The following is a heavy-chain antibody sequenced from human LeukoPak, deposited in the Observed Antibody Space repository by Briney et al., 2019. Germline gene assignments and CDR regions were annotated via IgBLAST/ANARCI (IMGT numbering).Heavy chain of an antibody. D-gene: IGHD3-10*01. J-gene: IGHJ4*02. CDR3: ARDMGTWRVRGVGPCDY. Sequence: ASVKISCKASGYTFTSYAMHWVRQAPGQRLEWMGWINAGNGNTKYSQKFQGRVTITRDTSASTAYMELSSLRSEDTAVYYCARDMGTWRVRGVGPCDYWGQGTLVTVSS. CDR1: GYTFTSYA. V-gene: IGHV1-3*01. CDR2: INAGNGNT.